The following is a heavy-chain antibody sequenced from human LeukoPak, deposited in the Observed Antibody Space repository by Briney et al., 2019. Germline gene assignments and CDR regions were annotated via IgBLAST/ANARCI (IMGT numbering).Heavy chain of an antibody. J-gene: IGHJ6*04. CDR1: GYSFTSYW. Sequence: GESLQISCKGSGYSFTSYWIGWVRQMPGKGLEWMGIIYPGDSDTRYSPSFQGQVTISADKSISTAYLQWSSLKASDTAMYYCARLWRRSPEDYYYGMDVWGKGTTVTVSS. CDR2: IYPGDSDT. V-gene: IGHV5-51*01. D-gene: IGHD1-14*01. CDR3: ARLWRRSPEDYYYGMDV.